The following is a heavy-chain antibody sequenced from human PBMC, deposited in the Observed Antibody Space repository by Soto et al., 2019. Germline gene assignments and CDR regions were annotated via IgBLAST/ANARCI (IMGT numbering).Heavy chain of an antibody. J-gene: IGHJ5*02. CDR1: GFTVGTTG. CDR3: AKGWGSGGWFNWFHP. Sequence: QVQLVESGGGMVQPGGSLNLACVASGFTVGTTGMHWVRQAPGKGLEWVAMISHSGTSKQYADSVQGRFTVSRDDAKNTLYLQMSSLRPEDTGTYHCAKGWGSGGWFNWFHPWGQGVQVTVSS. D-gene: IGHD6-19*01. V-gene: IGHV3-30*18. CDR2: ISHSGTSK.